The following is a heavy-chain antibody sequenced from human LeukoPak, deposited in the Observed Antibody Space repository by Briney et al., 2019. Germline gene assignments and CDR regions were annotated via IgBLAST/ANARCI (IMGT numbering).Heavy chain of an antibody. Sequence: ASVKVSCKVSGYTLTELSMHWVRQAPGKGLEWMGGFDPEDGETIYAQKFQGRVTMTEDTSTDTAYMELSSQRSEDTAVYYCATGNYDFWSGYYCVHYWGQGTLVTVSS. D-gene: IGHD3-3*01. CDR1: GYTLTELS. CDR2: FDPEDGET. V-gene: IGHV1-24*01. J-gene: IGHJ4*02. CDR3: ATGNYDFWSGYYCVHY.